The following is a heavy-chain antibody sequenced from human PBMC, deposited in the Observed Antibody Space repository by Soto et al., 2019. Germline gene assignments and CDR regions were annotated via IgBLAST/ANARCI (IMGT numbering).Heavy chain of an antibody. J-gene: IGHJ6*02. CDR2: IKSKTDGGTT. V-gene: IGHV3-15*01. Sequence: EVQLVESGGGLVQPGGSLKLSCAASGFTFSGSAMHWVRQASGKGLEWVGRIKSKTDGGTTDYAAPVKGRFTISRDDSKNTLYLQMNSLKTEDTAVYYCTTDLYYYDSSGYYTDLGYYYGMDVWGQGTTVTVSS. CDR1: GFTFSGSA. D-gene: IGHD3-22*01. CDR3: TTDLYYYDSSGYYTDLGYYYGMDV.